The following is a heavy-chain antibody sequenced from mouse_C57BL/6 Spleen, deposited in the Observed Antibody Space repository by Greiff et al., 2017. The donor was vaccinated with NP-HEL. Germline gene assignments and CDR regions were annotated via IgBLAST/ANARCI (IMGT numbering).Heavy chain of an antibody. D-gene: IGHD2-1*01. J-gene: IGHJ3*01. V-gene: IGHV1-62-2*01. Sequence: LVKPGASVKLSCKASGYTFTEYTIHWVKQRSGQGLEWIGWFYPGSGSIKYNEKFKDKATLTADKSSSTVYMELSRLTSEDSAVYFCARHEDIYYGNYGWFAYWGQGTLVTVSA. CDR1: GYTFTEYT. CDR2: FYPGSGSI. CDR3: ARHEDIYYGNYGWFAY.